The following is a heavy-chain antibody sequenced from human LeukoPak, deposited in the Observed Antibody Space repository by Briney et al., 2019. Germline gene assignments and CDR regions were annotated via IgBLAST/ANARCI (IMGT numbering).Heavy chain of an antibody. CDR1: GFTFSSYW. V-gene: IGHV3-7*01. CDR2: IKQDGSEK. CDR3: ARDSGPPHYDILTGYYRGDAFDI. D-gene: IGHD3-9*01. J-gene: IGHJ3*02. Sequence: GGSLRLSCAASGFTFSSYWMSWVRQAPGKGLEWVASIKQDGSEKYYVDSVKGRFTISRDNAKNSLYLQMNSLRAEDTAVYYCARDSGPPHYDILTGYYRGDAFDIWGQGTMVTVSS.